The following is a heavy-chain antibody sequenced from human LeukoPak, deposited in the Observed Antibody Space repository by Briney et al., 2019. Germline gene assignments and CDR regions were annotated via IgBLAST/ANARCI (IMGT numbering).Heavy chain of an antibody. V-gene: IGHV4-59*01. Sequence: SETLSLTCTVSGDSITNYYWSWIRQPPGKGLEWIAYISYSGRTNYNPSLKSRVTILVDTSKNQFSLKLTSVTAADTAVYYCARARYANAWYAFDIWGQGTMVTVSS. D-gene: IGHD2-2*01. J-gene: IGHJ3*02. CDR2: ISYSGRT. CDR3: ARARYANAWYAFDI. CDR1: GDSITNYY.